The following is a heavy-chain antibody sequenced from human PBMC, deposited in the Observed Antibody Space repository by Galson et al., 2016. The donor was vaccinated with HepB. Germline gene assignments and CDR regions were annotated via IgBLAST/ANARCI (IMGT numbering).Heavy chain of an antibody. D-gene: IGHD6-13*01. J-gene: IGHJ6*02. CDR2: IYHSGTT. CDR3: ARDSETAAGYYNGVDV. V-gene: IGHV4-38-2*02. CDR1: GSSIRTGYS. Sequence: SETLSLTCTVSGSSIRTGYSWGWIRQSAGKGLEWIGSIYHSGTTYYKVSFKSRVTISVDTSKNQFSLKLRSVTAADTAVYYCARDSETAAGYYNGVDVWGQGTTVTVSS.